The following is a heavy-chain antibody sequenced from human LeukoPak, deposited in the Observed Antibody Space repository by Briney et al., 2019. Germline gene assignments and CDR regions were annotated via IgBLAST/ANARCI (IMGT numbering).Heavy chain of an antibody. Sequence: ASVKVSCKPYGYTFDTYGITWVRQAPGQGLEWMGWISPYNGNTNYAQKFQGRVTMTTDTSTSTAYMELRSLRSDDTAVYYCARGPHERSGYPDDWGQGTLVTVSS. CDR2: ISPYNGNT. CDR1: GYTFDTYG. J-gene: IGHJ4*02. CDR3: ARGPHERSGYPDD. D-gene: IGHD3-22*01. V-gene: IGHV1-18*01.